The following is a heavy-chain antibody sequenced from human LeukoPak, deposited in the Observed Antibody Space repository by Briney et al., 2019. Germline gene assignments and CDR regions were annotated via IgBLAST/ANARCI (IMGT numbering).Heavy chain of an antibody. J-gene: IGHJ4*02. V-gene: IGHV3-7*05. Sequence: GRSLRLSCAASGFTFSSYWMTWVRQAPGKGLEYVANIKEDGSEKYYLDSVKGRFTISRDNAKNSLYLQMSSLRGDDTAVYYCVRDCGFHTFDYWGQGTLITVSS. CDR2: IKEDGSEK. CDR3: VRDCGFHTFDY. D-gene: IGHD2-21*01. CDR1: GFTFSSYW.